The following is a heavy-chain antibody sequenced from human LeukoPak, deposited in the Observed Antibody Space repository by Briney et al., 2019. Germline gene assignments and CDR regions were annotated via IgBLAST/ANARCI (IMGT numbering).Heavy chain of an antibody. J-gene: IGHJ4*02. Sequence: PSETLSLTCTVSGGSISSYYWSWIRQPPGKGLEWIGYIYYSGGTNYNPSLKSRVTISVDTSKNQFSLKLSSVTAADTALYYCARLRDGDYGGYFDYWGQGTLVTASS. CDR2: IYYSGGT. D-gene: IGHD4-23*01. CDR3: ARLRDGDYGGYFDY. CDR1: GGSISSYY. V-gene: IGHV4-59*08.